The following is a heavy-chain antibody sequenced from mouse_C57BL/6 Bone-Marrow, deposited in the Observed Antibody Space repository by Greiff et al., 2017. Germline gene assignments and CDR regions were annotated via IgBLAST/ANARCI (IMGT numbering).Heavy chain of an antibody. D-gene: IGHD1-1*01. J-gene: IGHJ1*03. V-gene: IGHV1-81*01. Sequence: VHLVESGAELARPGASVKLSCKASGYTFTSYGISWVKQRTGQGLEWIGEIYPRSGNTYYNEKFKGKATLTADKSSSTAYMELRSLTSEDSAVYFCARDYYYGSGYWYFDVWGTGTTVTVSS. CDR2: IYPRSGNT. CDR3: ARDYYYGSGYWYFDV. CDR1: GYTFTSYG.